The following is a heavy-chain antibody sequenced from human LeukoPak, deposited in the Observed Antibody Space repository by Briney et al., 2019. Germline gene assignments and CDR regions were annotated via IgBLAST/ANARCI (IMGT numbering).Heavy chain of an antibody. CDR3: ARFGYVAAVDL. J-gene: IGHJ4*02. Sequence: GGSLRLSCAASGFTSSNFAMNWVRQAPGKGLECVSSISGSTGRTYYADSVKGRFTTSRDDSKNTVYLEMNSLRAEDTAVYYCARFGYVAAVDLWGQGTLVTVSS. V-gene: IGHV3-23*01. CDR1: GFTSSNFA. D-gene: IGHD2-15*01. CDR2: ISGSTGRT.